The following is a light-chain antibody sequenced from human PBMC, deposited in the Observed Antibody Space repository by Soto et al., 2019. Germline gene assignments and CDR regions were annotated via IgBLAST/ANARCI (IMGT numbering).Light chain of an antibody. CDR3: QTWGTGIRV. Sequence: QPVLTQSPSASASLGASVKLTCTLSSGHSNYAIAWHQQQPEKGPRFLMKLNSDGSHFKGDGIPNRFSGSSSGAERYLTISSHQSDDEADYSCQTWGTGIRVFGTGTKVTLL. J-gene: IGLJ1*01. CDR1: SGHSNYA. CDR2: LNSDGSH. V-gene: IGLV4-69*01.